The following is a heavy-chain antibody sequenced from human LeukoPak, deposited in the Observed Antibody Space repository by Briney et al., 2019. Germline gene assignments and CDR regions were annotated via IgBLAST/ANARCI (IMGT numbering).Heavy chain of an antibody. V-gene: IGHV3-13*01. CDR2: IGTAGDT. CDR3: ARGSNFYDSSGYYHPFDY. D-gene: IGHD3-22*01. J-gene: IGHJ4*02. CDR1: GFTFSSYD. Sequence: GGSLRLSCAASGFTFSSYDMHWVRQATGKGLEWVSAIGTAGDTYYPGSVKGRFTISRENAKNSLYLQMNSLRAGDTAVYYCARGSNFYDSSGYYHPFDYWGQGTLVTVSS.